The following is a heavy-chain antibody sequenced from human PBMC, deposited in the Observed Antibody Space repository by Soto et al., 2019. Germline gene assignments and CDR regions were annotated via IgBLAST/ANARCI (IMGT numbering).Heavy chain of an antibody. D-gene: IGHD2-15*01. CDR1: GFSLSTSGVG. J-gene: IGHJ4*02. CDR3: AHRPSYCSGGSCYSGFDY. Sequence: QITLKESGPTLVKPTQTLTLTCTFSGFSLSTSGVGVGWIRQPPGKALEWLALIYWDDDKRYSPSLKSRLTITKDTSQNQLVLTMTNMDPVDTATYYCAHRPSYCSGGSCYSGFDYWGQGTLVTVSS. CDR2: IYWDDDK. V-gene: IGHV2-5*02.